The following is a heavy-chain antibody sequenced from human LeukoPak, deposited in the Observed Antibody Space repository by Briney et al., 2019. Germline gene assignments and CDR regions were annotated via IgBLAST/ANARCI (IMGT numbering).Heavy chain of an antibody. CDR3: ARVDGSGPSAPNGY. D-gene: IGHD3-10*01. V-gene: IGHV1-3*01. Sequence: GASVKVSCKASRYPFTEYALHWVRQAPGQRLEWMGWIHVGNGNTEYSQKFQGRVTITRDTPATTTYMELSSLRSEDTAIYYCARVDGSGPSAPNGYWGQGALVTVSS. J-gene: IGHJ4*02. CDR2: IHVGNGNT. CDR1: RYPFTEYA.